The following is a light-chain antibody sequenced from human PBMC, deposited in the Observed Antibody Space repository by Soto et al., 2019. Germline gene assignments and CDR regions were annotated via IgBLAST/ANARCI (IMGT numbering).Light chain of an antibody. V-gene: IGLV2-14*01. CDR1: SSDVGGYDY. Sequence: QSALTQPASVSGSPGQSITISCTGTSSDVGGYDYVSWYQLHPGKAPKLMVFEVNNRPSGVSYRFSGSKSGNTASLTISGLQAEDEADYYCQSYDRSLSAPVFGGGTKLTVL. J-gene: IGLJ2*01. CDR3: QSYDRSLSAPV. CDR2: EVN.